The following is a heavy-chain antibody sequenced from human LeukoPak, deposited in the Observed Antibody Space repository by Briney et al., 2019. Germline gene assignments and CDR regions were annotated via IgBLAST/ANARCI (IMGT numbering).Heavy chain of an antibody. Sequence: GGXLRLSCAASGFTFSSYGMHWVRQAPGKGLEWVAVIWYDGSNKYYADSVKGRFTISRDNSKNTLYLQMNSLRAEDTAVYYCAKVEDYYDSSGYFVFDYWGQGTLVTVSS. D-gene: IGHD3-22*01. CDR2: IWYDGSNK. CDR1: GFTFSSYG. J-gene: IGHJ4*02. V-gene: IGHV3-33*06. CDR3: AKVEDYYDSSGYFVFDY.